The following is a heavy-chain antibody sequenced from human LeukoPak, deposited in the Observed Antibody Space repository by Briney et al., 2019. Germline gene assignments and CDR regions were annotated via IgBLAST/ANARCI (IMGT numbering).Heavy chain of an antibody. CDR3: ARGTGVVALYYFDY. J-gene: IGHJ4*02. CDR2: INHSGST. D-gene: IGHD3-22*01. V-gene: IGHV4-34*01. Sequence: PSETLSLTCAVYGGSFSGYYWSWIRQPPGKGLEWIGEINHSGSTNYNPSLKSRVPISVDTSKNQFSLKLSSVTAADTAVYYCARGTGVVALYYFDYWGQGTLVTVSS. CDR1: GGSFSGYY.